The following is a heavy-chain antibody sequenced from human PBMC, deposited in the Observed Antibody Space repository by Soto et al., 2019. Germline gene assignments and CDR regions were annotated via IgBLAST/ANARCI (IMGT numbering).Heavy chain of an antibody. D-gene: IGHD5-12*01. V-gene: IGHV3-23*01. J-gene: IGHJ4*02. CDR2: VDYTGSYT. CDR1: GFTFSGFA. Sequence: GGSLRLSCAASGFTFSGFAMNWVRQPPGKGLEWVSSVDYTGSYTFYAASVKGRFTISRDNSKNMVYLELNSLRAEDTAVYYCAKRSGGFSEFDYWGQGTLVTAPQ. CDR3: AKRSGGFSEFDY.